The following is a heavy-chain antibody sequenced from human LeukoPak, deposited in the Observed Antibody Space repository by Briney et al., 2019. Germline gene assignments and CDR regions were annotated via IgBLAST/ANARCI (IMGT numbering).Heavy chain of an antibody. Sequence: PGGSLRLSCAASGFTVSSNYMSWVRQAPGKGLEWVSVIYSGGSTYYADSVKGRFTISRDNAKNTVYLQMNNLRAEDTAVYYCARTSGGRFDPWGQGTLVTVSS. D-gene: IGHD3-16*01. CDR2: IYSGGST. CDR3: ARTSGGRFDP. V-gene: IGHV3-66*01. CDR1: GFTVSSNY. J-gene: IGHJ5*02.